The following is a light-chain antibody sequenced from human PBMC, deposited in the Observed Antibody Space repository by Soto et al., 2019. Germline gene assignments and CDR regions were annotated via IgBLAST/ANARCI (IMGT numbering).Light chain of an antibody. CDR2: GNS. CDR3: QSYDSSLSGYV. V-gene: IGLV1-40*01. CDR1: SSNIGAGYD. J-gene: IGLJ1*01. Sequence: QSVLTQPPSVSGTPGQRVTISCTWISSNIGAGYDVHWYQQLPGTAPKLLIYGNSNRPSGVPDRFSGSKPGTSASLAITGLQAEDEADYYCQSYDSSLSGYVFGTGTKVTVL.